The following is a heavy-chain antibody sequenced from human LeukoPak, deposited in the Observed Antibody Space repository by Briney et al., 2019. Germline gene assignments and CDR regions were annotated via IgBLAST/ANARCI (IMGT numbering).Heavy chain of an antibody. CDR3: ARDRLSSIAAASTYDAFDI. V-gene: IGHV3-30-3*01. CDR1: GFTFSSYA. D-gene: IGHD6-13*01. Sequence: GRSLRLSCAASGFTFSSYAMHWVRQAPGKGLEWVAVISYDGSNKYYADSVKGRFTISRDNSKNTLYLQMNSLRAEDTAVYYCARDRLSSIAAASTYDAFDIWGQGTMVTVSS. J-gene: IGHJ3*02. CDR2: ISYDGSNK.